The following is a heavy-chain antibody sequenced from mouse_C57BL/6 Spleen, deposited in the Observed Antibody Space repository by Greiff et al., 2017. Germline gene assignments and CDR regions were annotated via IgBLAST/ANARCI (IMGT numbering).Heavy chain of an antibody. D-gene: IGHD1-1*01. CDR2: ISSGSSTI. J-gene: IGHJ4*01. Sequence: EVKVVESGGGLVKPGGSLKLSCAASGFTFSDYGMHWVRQAPEKGLEWVAYISSGSSTIYYADTVKGRFTISRDNAKYTLFLQMTSLRSEDTAMYYCARLNYYGSSYDAMDYWGQGTSVTVSS. V-gene: IGHV5-17*01. CDR3: ARLNYYGSSYDAMDY. CDR1: GFTFSDYG.